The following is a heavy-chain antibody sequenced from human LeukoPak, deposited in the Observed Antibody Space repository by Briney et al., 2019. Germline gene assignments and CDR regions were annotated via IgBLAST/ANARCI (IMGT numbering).Heavy chain of an antibody. CDR1: GGSISSYY. D-gene: IGHD2-21*02. Sequence: SETLSLTCTVSGGSISSYYWSWIRQPPGKGLEWIGYIYYSGSTNYNPSLKSRVTISVDTSKNQFSLKLSSVTAADTAVYYCARHCGGDCYSEFDYWGQGTLVTVSS. CDR2: IYYSGST. V-gene: IGHV4-59*08. J-gene: IGHJ4*02. CDR3: ARHCGGDCYSEFDY.